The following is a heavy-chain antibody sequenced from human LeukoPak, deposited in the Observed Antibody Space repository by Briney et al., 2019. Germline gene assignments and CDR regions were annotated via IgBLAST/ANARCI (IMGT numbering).Heavy chain of an antibody. V-gene: IGHV4-34*01. CDR1: GGSFSGYY. CDR3: ARGPGIAVAGTRTDALDI. CDR2: INHSGST. J-gene: IGHJ3*02. Sequence: SETLSLTCAVYGGSFSGYYWSWIRQAPGKGLEWSGEINHSGSTNYNPSLKGRITISVDTSKNQFSLKLRSVTAADTAVYYCARGPGIAVAGTRTDALDIWGQGTMVTVSS. D-gene: IGHD6-19*01.